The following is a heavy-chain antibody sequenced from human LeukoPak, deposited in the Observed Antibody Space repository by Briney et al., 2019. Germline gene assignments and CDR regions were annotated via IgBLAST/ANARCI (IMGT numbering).Heavy chain of an antibody. CDR1: GYTFTGYW. CDR2: IYPGDSET. D-gene: IGHD4-17*01. CDR3: ERHAVYGDYAASRTFYFDY. J-gene: IGHJ4*02. Sequence: GESLKISCKGSGYTFTGYWIGWVRQMPGKGLEWMAFIYPGDSETRYSPSFQGQVTISVDKSINTAYLQWSSLKASDTAIYYCERHAVYGDYAASRTFYFDYWGQGTLVTVSS. V-gene: IGHV5-51*01.